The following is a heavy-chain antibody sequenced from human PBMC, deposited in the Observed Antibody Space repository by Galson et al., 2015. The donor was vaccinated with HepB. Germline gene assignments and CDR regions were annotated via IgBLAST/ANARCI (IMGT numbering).Heavy chain of an antibody. CDR3: ARGRIAARPVYYYYGMDV. V-gene: IGHV3-30-3*01. CDR1: GFTFSSYA. CDR2: ISYDGSNK. D-gene: IGHD6-6*01. J-gene: IGHJ6*02. Sequence: SLRLSCAASGFTFSSYAMHWVRQAPGKGLEWVAVISYDGSNKYYADSVKGGFTISRDNSKNTLYLQMNSLRAEDTAVYYCARGRIAARPVYYYYGMDVWCQGTTVTASS.